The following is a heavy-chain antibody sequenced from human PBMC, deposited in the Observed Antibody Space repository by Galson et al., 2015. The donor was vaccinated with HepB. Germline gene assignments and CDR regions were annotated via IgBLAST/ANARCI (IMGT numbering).Heavy chain of an antibody. Sequence: SVKVSCKASGYTFSTYDINWVRQATGQGLEWLGWMSPNSGYTGYAQEFQDRVTMTRDTSISTAYLELNSLRAEDTAVYYCARNQPRTGDFDFWGQGTLVTDSS. V-gene: IGHV1-8*01. D-gene: IGHD7-27*01. J-gene: IGHJ4*02. CDR3: ARNQPRTGDFDF. CDR2: MSPNSGYT. CDR1: GYTFSTYD.